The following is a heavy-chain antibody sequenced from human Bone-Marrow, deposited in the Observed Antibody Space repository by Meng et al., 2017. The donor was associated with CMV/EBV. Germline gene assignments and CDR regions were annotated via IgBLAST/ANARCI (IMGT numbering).Heavy chain of an antibody. D-gene: IGHD5-12*01. CDR1: GFTFSDYY. V-gene: IGHV4-34*01. Sequence: ESLKISCAASGFTFSDYYMSWIRQAPGKGLEWIGEIYHSGSTHYNPSLKSRVTISVDTSKNQFSLKLSSVTAADTAVYYCARQWLGVPDYWGQGNLVTVSS. J-gene: IGHJ4*02. CDR2: IYHSGST. CDR3: ARQWLGVPDY.